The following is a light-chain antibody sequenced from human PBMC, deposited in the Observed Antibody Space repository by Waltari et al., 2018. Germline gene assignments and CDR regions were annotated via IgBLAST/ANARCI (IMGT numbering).Light chain of an antibody. CDR2: WAS. Sequence: EIVMTQSPESLAVSLGERATINCKSSESVLYSSNNKNRLAWYQQKPGQPPKLLLYWASTRKSGVPDRFSGSGSETDFTLTVTSLQAEDVAVYYCQQYYSTPLTFGGGTKVEIK. V-gene: IGKV4-1*01. CDR1: ESVLYSSNNKNR. CDR3: QQYYSTPLT. J-gene: IGKJ4*01.